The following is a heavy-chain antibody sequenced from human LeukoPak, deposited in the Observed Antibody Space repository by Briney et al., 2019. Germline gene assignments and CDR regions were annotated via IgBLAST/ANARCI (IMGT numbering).Heavy chain of an antibody. Sequence: SETLSLTCTVSGGSISSGGYYWSWIRQHPGKGLEWIGYIYYSGGTYYNPSLKSRVTISVDTSKNQFSLKLSSVTAADTAVYYCARDSGGDYGSWYFDYWGQGTLVTVSS. D-gene: IGHD3-10*01. CDR2: IYYSGGT. J-gene: IGHJ4*02. V-gene: IGHV4-31*03. CDR3: ARDSGGDYGSWYFDY. CDR1: GGSISSGGYY.